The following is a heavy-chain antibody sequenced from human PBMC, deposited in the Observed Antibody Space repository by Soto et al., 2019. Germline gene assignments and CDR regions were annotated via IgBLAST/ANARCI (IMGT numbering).Heavy chain of an antibody. CDR2: IDSDGRST. CDR1: GFTLRSYW. J-gene: IGHJ5*02. D-gene: IGHD6-13*01. V-gene: IGHV3-74*01. Sequence: EVQLVESGGGIVQPGGSLTLSCAVSGFTLRSYWMHWVRQAPGKGLEWVARIDSDGRSTNYADSVKGRFTISRDNAKNTLFLHMNSLRAEDMAVYYGARGVVVYQHLVRGSDRFDPWGQGTLVTVSS. CDR3: ARGVVVYQHLVRGSDRFDP.